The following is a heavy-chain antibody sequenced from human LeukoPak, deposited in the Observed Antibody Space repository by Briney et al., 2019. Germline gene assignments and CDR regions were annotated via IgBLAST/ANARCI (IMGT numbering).Heavy chain of an antibody. Sequence: PSETLSLTCTVSGGSISSYYWSWIRQPPGKGLEWLGYIYYSGSTNYNPSLKSRVTISVDTSKNQFSLKLSSVTAADTAVYYCAREEGGLRITMVRGGLDVWGQGTTVTVSS. J-gene: IGHJ6*02. CDR3: AREEGGLRITMVRGGLDV. CDR1: GGSISSYY. D-gene: IGHD3-10*01. CDR2: IYYSGST. V-gene: IGHV4-59*01.